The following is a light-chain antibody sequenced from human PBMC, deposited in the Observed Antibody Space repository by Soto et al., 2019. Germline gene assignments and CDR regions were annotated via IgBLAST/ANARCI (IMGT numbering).Light chain of an antibody. J-gene: IGKJ1*01. CDR1: QSIGSY. CDR2: AVS. CDR3: QQSYSSPWT. Sequence: IQMTQSASSLSASVGYRITITCRASQSIGSYLNWYQHKPGRAPKFLIYAVSTLQSWVPSRFNGSGSGTDFTLTISSLQPEDFASYSCQQSYSSPWTFGQGTKVDTK. V-gene: IGKV1-39*01.